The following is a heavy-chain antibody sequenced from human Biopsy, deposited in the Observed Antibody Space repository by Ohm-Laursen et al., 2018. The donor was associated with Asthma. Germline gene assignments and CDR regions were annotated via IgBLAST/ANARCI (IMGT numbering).Heavy chain of an antibody. J-gene: IGHJ4*02. CDR2: ISYDGSNK. V-gene: IGHV3-30*03. CDR1: GFTFGDYW. Sequence: SLRLSCAASGFTFGDYWMSWVRQAPGKGLEWVAVISYDGSNKYYADSVKGRFTISRDNSKNTLYLQMNSLRAEDTAVYYCASQSSGPDFWSGYYYFDYWGQGTLVTASS. CDR3: ASQSSGPDFWSGYYYFDY. D-gene: IGHD3-3*01.